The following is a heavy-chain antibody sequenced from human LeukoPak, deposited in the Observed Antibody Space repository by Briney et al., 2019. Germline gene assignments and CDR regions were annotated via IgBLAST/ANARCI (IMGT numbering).Heavy chain of an antibody. V-gene: IGHV3-74*01. D-gene: IGHD2-2*01. CDR3: ASCSSTSCYGY. CDR1: GFTFSSYW. CDR2: INTDGSST. J-gene: IGHJ4*02. Sequence: PGGSLRLSCAASGFTFSSYWMHWVRQAPGKGLVWVSRINTDGSSTNYADSVKGRFTISRDNAKNTLFLQINSLRAEDTAVYYCASCSSTSCYGYWGQGSLVTVSS.